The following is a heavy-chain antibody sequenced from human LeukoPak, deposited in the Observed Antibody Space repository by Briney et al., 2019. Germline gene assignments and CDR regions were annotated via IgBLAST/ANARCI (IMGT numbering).Heavy chain of an antibody. J-gene: IGHJ4*02. CDR1: GSTFSSYS. CDR3: ASSLVVVPAAITDY. V-gene: IGHV3-21*01. D-gene: IGHD2-2*01. Sequence: GGSLRLSCAASGSTFSSYSMNWVRQAAGKGLEWGSSIRSSSSYIYYADSVKGRFTISRDNAKNSLYLQMNSLRAEDTAVYYCASSLVVVPAAITDYWGQGTLVTVSS. CDR2: IRSSSSYI.